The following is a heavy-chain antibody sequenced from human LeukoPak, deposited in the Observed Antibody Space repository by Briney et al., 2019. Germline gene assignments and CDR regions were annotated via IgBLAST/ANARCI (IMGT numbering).Heavy chain of an antibody. Sequence: ASVKVSCKASGYTFTSYAMHWVRQAPGQRLEWMGWINAGNGNTKYSQKFQGRVTITRDTSTSTVYMELSSLRSEDTAVYYCARGIITMIVVPKGNYFDYWGQGTLVTVSS. V-gene: IGHV1-3*01. D-gene: IGHD3-22*01. CDR3: ARGIITMIVVPKGNYFDY. CDR2: INAGNGNT. CDR1: GYTFTSYA. J-gene: IGHJ4*02.